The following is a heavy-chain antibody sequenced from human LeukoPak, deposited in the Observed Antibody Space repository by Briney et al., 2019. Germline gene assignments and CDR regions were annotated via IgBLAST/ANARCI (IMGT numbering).Heavy chain of an antibody. CDR1: GYTFTGYY. Sequence: GASVKLSCKASGYTFTGYYMHWVRQAPGQGLEWMGWINPNSGGTNYAQKFQGRVTMTRDTSISTAYMELSRLRSDDTAVYYCARGSVVVPAANDYWGQGTLVTVSS. CDR2: INPNSGGT. V-gene: IGHV1-2*02. J-gene: IGHJ4*02. CDR3: ARGSVVVPAANDY. D-gene: IGHD2-2*01.